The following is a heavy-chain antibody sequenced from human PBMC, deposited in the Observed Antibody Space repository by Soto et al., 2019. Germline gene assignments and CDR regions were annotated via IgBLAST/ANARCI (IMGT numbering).Heavy chain of an antibody. CDR1: GFTVSSNY. CDR3: ARHLDYYYMDV. V-gene: IGHV3-66*04. CDR2: IYSGGST. J-gene: IGHJ6*03. Sequence: GGSLRLSCTASGFTVSSNYMSWVRQAPGKGLEWVSVIYSGGSTYYGDSGKGRFTISRDNSKNTLYLQMNRLRDEDTAVYYCARHLDYYYMDVWGKGTTVTVSS.